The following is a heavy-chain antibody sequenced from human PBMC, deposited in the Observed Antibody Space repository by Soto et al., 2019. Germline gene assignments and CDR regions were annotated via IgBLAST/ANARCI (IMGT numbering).Heavy chain of an antibody. CDR2: ISWNSDTL. J-gene: IGHJ4*02. CDR3: ARGLYYYTTSGYPHY. D-gene: IGHD3-22*01. Sequence: EVQLVESGGGLVQPGRSRRLSCAASGFTFDDYAMHWVRQAQGKGLEWVTGISWNSDTLGYADSVKGRFTISRDNAKNSLYLQMSSLRPEDTAFYYCARGLYYYTTSGYPHYWGQGTLVTVSS. CDR1: GFTFDDYA. V-gene: IGHV3-9*01.